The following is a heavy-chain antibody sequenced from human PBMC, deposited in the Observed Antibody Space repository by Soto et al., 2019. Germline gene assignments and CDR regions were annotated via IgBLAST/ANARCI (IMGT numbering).Heavy chain of an antibody. V-gene: IGHV3-21*01. CDR1: GFTFSSYS. CDR2: TSSSSSYI. D-gene: IGHD6-6*01. CDR3: ARDPGDSSSPTDGYYGMDV. Sequence: GGSLRLSCAASGFTFSSYSMNWVRQAPGKGLEWVSSTSSSSSYIYYADSVKGRFTISRDNAKNSLYLQMNSLRAEDTAVYYCARDPGDSSSPTDGYYGMDVWGQGTTVTVSS. J-gene: IGHJ6*02.